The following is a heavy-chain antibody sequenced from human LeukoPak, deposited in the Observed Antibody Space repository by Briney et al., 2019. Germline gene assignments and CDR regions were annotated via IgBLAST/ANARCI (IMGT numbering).Heavy chain of an antibody. J-gene: IGHJ3*02. CDR1: GDSISTYY. V-gene: IGHV4-59*12. D-gene: IGHD5-24*01. CDR3: ARDRVATIYTGDAFDI. CDR2: IYYRVTS. Sequence: SETLSLTCTVSGDSISTYYWSWIRQPPGKGLEWIGYIYYRVTSDYNPSLKSRVTMSVDTSKNQFSLRLTSVTAADTAVYYCARDRVATIYTGDAFDIWGQGTTVTVSS.